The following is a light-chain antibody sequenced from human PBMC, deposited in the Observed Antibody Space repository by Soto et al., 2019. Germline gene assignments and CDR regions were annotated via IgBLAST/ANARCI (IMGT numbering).Light chain of an antibody. V-gene: IGKV1-9*01. CDR1: QGISSY. CDR2: AAS. CDR3: QQLNSYPLT. J-gene: IGKJ4*01. Sequence: DIQLTQSPSFLSASVGDRVTITCRASQGISSYLAWYQQKPGKAPKLLIYAASTLQSGVPSRFSGSGSGTEFTPTISILQPEDFATYYCQQLNSYPLTFGGGTKVEIK.